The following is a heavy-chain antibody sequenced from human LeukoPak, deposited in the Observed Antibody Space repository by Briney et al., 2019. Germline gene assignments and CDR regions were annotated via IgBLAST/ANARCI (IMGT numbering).Heavy chain of an antibody. CDR3: ARGIAVAGTDY. V-gene: IGHV3-21*01. CDR2: ISSSSSNI. CDR1: GFTFSSYS. Sequence: NPGGSLRLSCAASGFTFSSYSMNWVRQAPGKGLERVSSISSSSSNIYYADSVKGRFTISRDNAKNSLYLQMNSLRAEDTAVYFCARGIAVAGTDYWGQGTLVTVSS. J-gene: IGHJ4*02. D-gene: IGHD6-19*01.